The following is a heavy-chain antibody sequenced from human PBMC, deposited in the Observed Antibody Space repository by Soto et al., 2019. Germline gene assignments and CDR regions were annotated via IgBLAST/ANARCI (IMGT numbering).Heavy chain of an antibody. CDR2: INSDGSST. Sequence: GGSLRLSCAASGFTFSSYWMHWFRQAPGEGLVWVSLINSDGSSTSYADSVKGRFTISRDNAKNTLYLQMNSLRAEDTAVYYCARDLGYCTNGVCYSWFDPWGQGTLVTVSS. V-gene: IGHV3-74*01. J-gene: IGHJ5*02. CDR1: GFTFSSYW. CDR3: ARDLGYCTNGVCYSWFDP. D-gene: IGHD2-8*01.